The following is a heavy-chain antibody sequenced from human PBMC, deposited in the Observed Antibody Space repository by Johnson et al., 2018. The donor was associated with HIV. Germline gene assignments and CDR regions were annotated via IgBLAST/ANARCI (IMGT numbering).Heavy chain of an antibody. CDR3: AKDHHLYYYDSSVGAFDI. D-gene: IGHD3-22*01. V-gene: IGHV3-9*01. CDR2: ISWNSGSI. J-gene: IGHJ3*02. Sequence: EVQLVESGGGLVQPGRSLRLSCAASGFTFDDYAMHWVRQAPGKGMEWVSGISWNSGSIGYADSVKGRFTISRDNAKNSLYLQMNSLRAEDTALYYCAKDHHLYYYDSSVGAFDIWGQGTMVTVSS. CDR1: GFTFDDYA.